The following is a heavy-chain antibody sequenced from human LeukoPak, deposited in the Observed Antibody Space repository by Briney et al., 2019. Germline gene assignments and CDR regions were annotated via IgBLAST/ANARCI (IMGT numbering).Heavy chain of an antibody. Sequence: GGSLRLSCAASGFTFSSNTMNWVRQAPGKGLEWVSSISSSSSYIYHADSVKGRFTISRDNAKKSLYLQMNSLRAEDTAAYYSARGNRDCTNGVCFAFDIWCQGTMVTVTS. CDR3: ARGNRDCTNGVCFAFDI. J-gene: IGHJ3*02. CDR2: ISSSSSYI. V-gene: IGHV3-21*01. CDR1: GFTFSSNT. D-gene: IGHD2-8*01.